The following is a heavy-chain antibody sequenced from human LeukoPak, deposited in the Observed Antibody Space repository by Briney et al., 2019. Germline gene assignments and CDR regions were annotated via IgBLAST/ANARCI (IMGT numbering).Heavy chain of an antibody. J-gene: IGHJ4*02. V-gene: IGHV5-51*01. Sequence: GEALKISCKGSGYSFTSYWIGWVRQMPGKGLEWMGIIYPGDSDTRYSPSFQGQVTSSADKSISTAYLQWSSLKASDTAMYYCASSFDYSNYVPFDYWGQGTLVTVSS. CDR2: IYPGDSDT. CDR3: ASSFDYSNYVPFDY. CDR1: GYSFTSYW. D-gene: IGHD4-11*01.